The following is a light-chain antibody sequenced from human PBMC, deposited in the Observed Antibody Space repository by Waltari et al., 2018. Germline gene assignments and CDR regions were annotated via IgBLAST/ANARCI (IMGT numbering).Light chain of an antibody. V-gene: IGLV1-44*01. J-gene: IGLJ3*02. Sequence: QSVLTQPPSASGTPGQRVIISCSGSGSNIGIHTVNWYRQVPGTAPDLLIYSDNQRPSGVPDRFSGSKSGTSASLAISGLQSEDEADYYCAGWDDSLNGVFGGGTKLTVL. CDR2: SDN. CDR3: AGWDDSLNGV. CDR1: GSNIGIHT.